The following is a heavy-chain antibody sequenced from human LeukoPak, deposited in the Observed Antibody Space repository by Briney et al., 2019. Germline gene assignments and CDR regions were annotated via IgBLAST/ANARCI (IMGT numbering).Heavy chain of an antibody. CDR1: GGSISSYY. J-gene: IGHJ6*02. V-gene: IGHV4-59*08. CDR3: ARGLAVAGYYYGMDV. CDR2: IYYSGST. D-gene: IGHD6-19*01. Sequence: PSETLSLTCTVSGGSISSYYWSWIRQPPGKGLEWIGYIYYSGSTNYNPSLKSRVTISVDTSKNQFSLKLSSVTAADTAVYYCARGLAVAGYYYGMDVWGQGTTVTVSS.